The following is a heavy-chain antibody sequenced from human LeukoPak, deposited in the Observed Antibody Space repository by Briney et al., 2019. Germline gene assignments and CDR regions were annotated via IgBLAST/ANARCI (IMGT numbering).Heavy chain of an antibody. D-gene: IGHD2-2*01. Sequence: ASVKVSRKAYGYTLTNFGISWMRQAPGQGLEWVGWISGYNGRTDYAQKFQGRVTVTTDPSTSTAYMELRSLTSDDTAVYFCARDCMGLMTEVLTAADYWGQGTLVTVSS. J-gene: IGHJ4*02. V-gene: IGHV1-18*01. CDR3: ARDCMGLMTEVLTAADY. CDR1: GYTLTNFG. CDR2: ISGYNGRT.